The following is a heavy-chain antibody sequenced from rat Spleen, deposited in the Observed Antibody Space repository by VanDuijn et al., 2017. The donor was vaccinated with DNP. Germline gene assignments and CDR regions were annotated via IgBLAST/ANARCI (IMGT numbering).Heavy chain of an antibody. CDR1: GFTFSDYY. V-gene: IGHV5S23*01. J-gene: IGHJ2*01. Sequence: EVQLVESGGGLVQPGNSLKLSCAASGFTFSDYYMPWVRQAPTKGLEWVASISASGGGTYYRDSVKGRFTISRDNAKSSLYLQMDSLRSEETATYYCAKAGGYSPWYFDYWGQGVMVTVSS. CDR2: ISASGGGT. CDR3: AKAGGYSPWYFDY. D-gene: IGHD1-11*01.